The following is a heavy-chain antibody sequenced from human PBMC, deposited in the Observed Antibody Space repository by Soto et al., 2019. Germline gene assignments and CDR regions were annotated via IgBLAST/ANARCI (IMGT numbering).Heavy chain of an antibody. CDR2: IFPTGNT. Sequence: SELLYPTCTVSGGSISSYYWSWIRQPAGKGLEWIGRIFPTGNTDYNPSLRSRVTMSVDTSKNQFSLKLNSVTAADTAVYYCARGSLGPDYWGPGTLVTVSS. V-gene: IGHV4-4*07. CDR1: GGSISSYY. D-gene: IGHD1-26*01. J-gene: IGHJ4*02. CDR3: ARGSLGPDY.